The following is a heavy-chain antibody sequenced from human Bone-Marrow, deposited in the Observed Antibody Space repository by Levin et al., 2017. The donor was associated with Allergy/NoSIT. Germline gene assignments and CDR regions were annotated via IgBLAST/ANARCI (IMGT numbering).Heavy chain of an antibody. D-gene: IGHD2-2*01. Sequence: GESLKISCAASGFTFSSYGMHWVRQAPGKGLEWVAVISYDGSNKYYADSVKGRFTISRDNSKNTLYLQMNSLRAEDTAVYYCANPQLLVTRPYDYWGQGTLVTVSS. CDR1: GFTFSSYG. CDR3: ANPQLLVTRPYDY. CDR2: ISYDGSNK. J-gene: IGHJ4*02. V-gene: IGHV3-30*18.